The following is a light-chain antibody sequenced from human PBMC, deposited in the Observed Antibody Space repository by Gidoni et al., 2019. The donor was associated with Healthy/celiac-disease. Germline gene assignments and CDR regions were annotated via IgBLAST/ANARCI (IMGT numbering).Light chain of an antibody. J-gene: IGLJ2*01. CDR2: SNN. CDR1: SSNIGSNT. Sequence: QSVLTQPPSASGTPGQRVTISCSGSSSNIGSNTVNWYQQLPGTAPKLLIYSNNQRPSGVPDRCSGSKSGTSASLAISGLQSEDEADDYCAAWDDSLNGFVVFGGGTKLTVL. CDR3: AAWDDSLNGFVV. V-gene: IGLV1-44*01.